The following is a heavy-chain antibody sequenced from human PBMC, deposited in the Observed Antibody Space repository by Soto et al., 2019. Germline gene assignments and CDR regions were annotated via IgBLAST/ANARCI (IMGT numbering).Heavy chain of an antibody. Sequence: QVQLVESGGGVVQPGRSLRLSCAASGFSFSSYGMHWVRQAPGKGLEWVAVILDDGSDKDYTDAVKGRFTISRDNSKNTLYLEMNSLRAEDTAVYSCARADDYGDNGLDYWGQGTLVTVSS. CDR1: GFSFSSYG. J-gene: IGHJ4*02. V-gene: IGHV3-33*01. CDR2: ILDDGSDK. D-gene: IGHD4-17*01. CDR3: ARADDYGDNGLDY.